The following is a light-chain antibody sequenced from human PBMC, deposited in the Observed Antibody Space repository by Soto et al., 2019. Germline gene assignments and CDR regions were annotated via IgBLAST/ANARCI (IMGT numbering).Light chain of an antibody. CDR3: QQYGSSPFT. Sequence: EIVLTQSPGTLSLSPGERATLSCRASQSFSSSYLAWYQQKPGQAPRLLIYGASSRATGIPDRFSGSGSGTDFTLTISRLEPEDFAVYYCQQYGSSPFTFGHGTKVDI. J-gene: IGKJ3*01. V-gene: IGKV3-20*01. CDR1: QSFSSSY. CDR2: GAS.